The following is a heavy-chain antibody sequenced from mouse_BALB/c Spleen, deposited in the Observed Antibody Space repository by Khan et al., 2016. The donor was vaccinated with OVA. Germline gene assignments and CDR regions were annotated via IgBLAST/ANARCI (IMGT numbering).Heavy chain of an antibody. CDR2: IYPGNGAT. V-gene: IGHV1-5*01. Sequence: EVQLQQSGTVLARPGASVKMSCKASGYSFTSYLIHWIKQRPGQGLEWIGDIYPGNGATAYNQKFKDKAKLTAGTSATTAYMELSSLTTEDSAVYYCARGGYSSFAYWGQGTLVTVSA. CDR3: ARGGYSSFAY. D-gene: IGHD2-12*01. J-gene: IGHJ3*01. CDR1: GYSFTSYL.